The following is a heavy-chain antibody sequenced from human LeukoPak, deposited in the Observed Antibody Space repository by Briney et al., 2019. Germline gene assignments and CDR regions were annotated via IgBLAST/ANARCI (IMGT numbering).Heavy chain of an antibody. CDR3: ARDVWFGHNSVEYYMDV. D-gene: IGHD3-10*01. J-gene: IGHJ6*03. CDR2: ISSSGSTI. CDR1: GFTFSSYE. Sequence: GSLRLSCAASGFTFSSYEMNWVRQAPGKGLEWVSYISSSGSTIYYADSVKGRFTISRDNAKNSLYLQMNSLRAEDTAVYYCARDVWFGHNSVEYYMDVWGKGTTDTVSS. V-gene: IGHV3-48*03.